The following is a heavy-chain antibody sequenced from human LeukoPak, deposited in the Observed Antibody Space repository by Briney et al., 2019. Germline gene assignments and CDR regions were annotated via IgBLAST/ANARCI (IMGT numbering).Heavy chain of an antibody. CDR3: ARVVDSNWFDP. CDR2: INPNSGGT. D-gene: IGHD2-15*01. Sequence: ASVKVSCKASGYTFTGCYMHWVRQAPGQRLEWMGWINPNSGGTNYAQKFQGRVTMTRDTSISTAYMELSRLRSDDTAVYYCARVVDSNWFDPWGQGTLVTVSS. CDR1: GYTFTGCY. V-gene: IGHV1-2*02. J-gene: IGHJ5*02.